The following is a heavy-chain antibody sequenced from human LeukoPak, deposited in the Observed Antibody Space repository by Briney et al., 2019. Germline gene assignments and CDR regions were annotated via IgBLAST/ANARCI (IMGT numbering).Heavy chain of an antibody. J-gene: IGHJ6*02. V-gene: IGHV3-48*03. CDR3: ARPRSDLYGMDV. Sequence: GGSLRLSCAAFGFIFNTYEVNWVRQAPGKGLEWVSYISSSGSRIYYADSVKGRFTISRDNAKNSLYLQMNSLRAEDTAIYYCARPRSDLYGMDVWGQGTTVIVSS. CDR2: ISSSGSRI. CDR1: GFIFNTYE.